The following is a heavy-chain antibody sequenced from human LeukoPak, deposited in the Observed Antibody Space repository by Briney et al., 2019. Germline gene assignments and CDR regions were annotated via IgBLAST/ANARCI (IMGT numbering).Heavy chain of an antibody. CDR1: GGSISSSSYY. J-gene: IGHJ4*02. CDR2: IYYSGST. Sequence: PSETLSLTCTVSGGSISSSSYYWGWIRQPPGKGLEWIGSIYYSGSTYYNPSLKSRVTISVDTSKNQFSLKLSSVTAADTAVYYCARQAVLLWFGEFDYWGQGTLVTVSS. D-gene: IGHD3-10*01. CDR3: ARQAVLLWFGEFDY. V-gene: IGHV4-39*01.